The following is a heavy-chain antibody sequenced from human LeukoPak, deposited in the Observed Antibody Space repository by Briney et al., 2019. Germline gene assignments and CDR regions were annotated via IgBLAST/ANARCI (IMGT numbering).Heavy chain of an antibody. J-gene: IGHJ2*01. D-gene: IGHD1-1*01. V-gene: IGHV4-61*02. Sequence: KSSQTLSLTCTVSGGSITSGNNYWSWIRQPAGQGLEWVGRINPSGGTNYNPTFKSRVTLSAETSNNHFSLKLDSVTAADTAIYYCARGFNTGWYFDLWGRGTLVTVSS. CDR2: INPSGGT. CDR1: GGSITSGNNY. CDR3: ARGFNTGWYFDL.